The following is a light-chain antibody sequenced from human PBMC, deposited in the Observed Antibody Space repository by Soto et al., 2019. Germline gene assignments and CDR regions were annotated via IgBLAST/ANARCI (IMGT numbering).Light chain of an antibody. CDR1: QSISSW. Sequence: DIQMTQSPSTLSASVGDRVTITCRASQSISSWLAWYQQKPGKAPKLLIYKASSLESGVPSRLSGSGSGTEFTLTISILQPDDFATYYCQQYNSYRYTFGQGTKVDIK. J-gene: IGKJ2*01. CDR2: KAS. V-gene: IGKV1-5*03. CDR3: QQYNSYRYT.